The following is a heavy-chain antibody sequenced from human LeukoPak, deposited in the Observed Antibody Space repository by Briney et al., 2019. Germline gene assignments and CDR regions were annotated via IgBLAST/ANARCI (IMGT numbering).Heavy chain of an antibody. CDR1: GGSFSGYY. CDR2: MNHSGST. V-gene: IGHV4-34*01. J-gene: IGHJ1*01. CDR3: ARWTRPITMVRNMISVSGEYCQH. Sequence: PSETLSLTCAVYGGSFSGYYWSWIRQPPGKGLEWIGEMNHSGSTNYNPSLKSRVTISVDTSKNQFSLKLSSVTAADTAVYYCARWTRPITMVRNMISVSGEYCQHWGQGTLVTVSS. D-gene: IGHD3-10*01.